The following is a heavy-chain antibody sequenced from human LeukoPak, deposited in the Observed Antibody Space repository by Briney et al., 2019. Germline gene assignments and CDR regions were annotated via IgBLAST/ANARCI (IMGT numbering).Heavy chain of an antibody. Sequence: SETLSLTCTVSGGSISSSSYYWGWIRQPPGKGLEWIGEINHSGSTNYNPSLKSRVTISVDTSKNQFSLKLSSVTAADTAVYYCARRRSFFRDGYNFDYWGQGTLVTVSS. CDR1: GGSISSSSYY. CDR3: ARRRSFFRDGYNFDY. D-gene: IGHD5-24*01. J-gene: IGHJ4*02. CDR2: INHSGST. V-gene: IGHV4-39*07.